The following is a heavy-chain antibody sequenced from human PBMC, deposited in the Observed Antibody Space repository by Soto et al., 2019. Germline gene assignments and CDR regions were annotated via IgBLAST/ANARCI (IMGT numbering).Heavy chain of an antibody. V-gene: IGHV1-2*04. CDR3: ARAGTIFGLEYGWFDP. D-gene: IGHD3-3*01. Sequence: QVQLVQSGAEVKKPGASVKVSCKASGYTFTGYYMHWVRQAPGQGLEWMGWINPNSGGTNYAQKFQGWVTMTRDTSISTAYMELSRLRSDDTAVYYCARAGTIFGLEYGWFDPWGQGTLVTVSS. J-gene: IGHJ5*02. CDR2: INPNSGGT. CDR1: GYTFTGYY.